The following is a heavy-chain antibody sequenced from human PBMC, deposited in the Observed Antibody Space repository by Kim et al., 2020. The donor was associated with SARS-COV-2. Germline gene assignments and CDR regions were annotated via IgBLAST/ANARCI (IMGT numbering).Heavy chain of an antibody. J-gene: IGHJ4*02. D-gene: IGHD3-22*01. Sequence: GGSLRLSCAASGFTFSSYGMHWVRQAPGKGLEWVAVIWYDGSNKYYADSVKGRFTISRDNSKNTLYLQMNSLRAEDTAVYYCARDGNYYDSSGYVWVYWGQGTLVTVSS. CDR2: IWYDGSNK. CDR1: GFTFSSYG. CDR3: ARDGNYYDSSGYVWVY. V-gene: IGHV3-33*01.